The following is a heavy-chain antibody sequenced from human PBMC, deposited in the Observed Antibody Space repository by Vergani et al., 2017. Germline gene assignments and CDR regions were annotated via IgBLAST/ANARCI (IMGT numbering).Heavy chain of an antibody. J-gene: IGHJ4*02. CDR2: VSFRGDT. Sequence: QVRLQESGPGLVKPSETLSLTCRVSGGSMSGYYWSWIRQPPGKELEWIGYVSFRGDTLYDPSVKGRMTISLNTSSNHFSLYLTSVTAADTAVYYCARSRIYYGAGSPDYWGQGTLVTVSS. CDR1: GGSMSGYY. V-gene: IGHV4-59*01. CDR3: ARSRIYYGAGSPDY. D-gene: IGHD3-10*01.